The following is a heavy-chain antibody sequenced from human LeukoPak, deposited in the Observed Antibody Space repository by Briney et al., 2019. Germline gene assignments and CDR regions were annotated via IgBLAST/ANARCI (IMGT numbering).Heavy chain of an antibody. Sequence: GGSLRLSCAVSGFTFSSHWMAWVRQAPGEGPEWVANINEDGSVKYYVDSVMGRFSISRDNAKDLLYLQMNSLRAEDTAVYYCAGYRVSRGMDVWGQGTTVTVSS. CDR1: GFTFSSHW. CDR2: INEDGSVK. V-gene: IGHV3-7*01. CDR3: AGYRVSRGMDV. D-gene: IGHD3-16*02. J-gene: IGHJ6*02.